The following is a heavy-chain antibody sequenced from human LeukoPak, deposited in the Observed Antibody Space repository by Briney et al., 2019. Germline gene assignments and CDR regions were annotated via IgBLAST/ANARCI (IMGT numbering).Heavy chain of an antibody. J-gene: IGHJ4*02. CDR2: ISGSGGST. V-gene: IGHV3-23*01. CDR1: GFTFSSYA. CDR3: AKDQNGSYEARVLSR. D-gene: IGHD1-26*01. Sequence: GGSLRLSCAASGFTFSSYAMSWVRQAPGKGLEWVSAISGSGGSTYYADSVKGRFTISRDNSKNTLYLQMNSLRAEDTAVYYCAKDQNGSYEARVLSRWGQGTLVTVSS.